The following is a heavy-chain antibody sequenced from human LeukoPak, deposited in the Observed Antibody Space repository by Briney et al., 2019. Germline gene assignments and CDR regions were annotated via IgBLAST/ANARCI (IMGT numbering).Heavy chain of an antibody. CDR2: IYYSGST. CDR1: GGSISSSSYY. V-gene: IGHV4-39*01. Sequence: SETLSHTCSVSGGSISSSSYYWGWIRQPPGKGLEWIGSIYYSGSTHYNPSLKSRVTISVDTSKNQFSLKLSSVTAADTAVYYCARWGLAVAGRKFDYWGQGTLVTVSS. D-gene: IGHD6-19*01. J-gene: IGHJ4*02. CDR3: ARWGLAVAGRKFDY.